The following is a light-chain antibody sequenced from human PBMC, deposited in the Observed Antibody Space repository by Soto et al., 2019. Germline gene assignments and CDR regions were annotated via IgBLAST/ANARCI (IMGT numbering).Light chain of an antibody. CDR3: QQYSRSLWT. Sequence: EIVLTQSPGTLSLSPGERATLSCRASQRISSSYLAWYPQKPGQAPRLLIYGASSRATGIPDRFSGSGSGTDVTLTISRLEPEEFALYYCQQYSRSLWTFGQGTKVEIK. CDR2: GAS. J-gene: IGKJ1*01. V-gene: IGKV3-20*01. CDR1: QRISSSY.